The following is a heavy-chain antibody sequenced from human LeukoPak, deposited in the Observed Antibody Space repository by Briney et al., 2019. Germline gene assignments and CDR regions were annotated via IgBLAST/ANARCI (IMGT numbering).Heavy chain of an antibody. D-gene: IGHD1-1*01. CDR3: ARCTTGRTFGSLREIKRSREIDY. CDR2: ISSSSSNI. Sequence: GGSLRLSCAASGFTFSTYSMNWVRQAPGKGLEWVSSISSSSSNIYYADSVKGRFTISRDNAKNSLYLQMNSLRVEDTAVYYCARCTTGRTFGSLREIKRSREIDYWGQGTLVTVSS. CDR1: GFTFSTYS. V-gene: IGHV3-21*01. J-gene: IGHJ4*02.